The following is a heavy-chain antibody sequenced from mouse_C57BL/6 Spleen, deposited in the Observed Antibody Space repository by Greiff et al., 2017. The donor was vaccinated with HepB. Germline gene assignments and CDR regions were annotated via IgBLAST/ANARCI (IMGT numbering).Heavy chain of an antibody. CDR3: ARGDGYFFAY. CDR2: IYPGSGST. V-gene: IGHV1-55*01. Sequence: QVQLQQPGAELVKPGASVKMSCKASGYTFTSYWITWVKQRPGQGLEWIGDIYPGSGSTNYNEKFKSKATLTADTSSSTAYMQLSSLTSEDSAVYYCARGDGYFFAYWGQGTLVTVSA. CDR1: GYTFTSYW. J-gene: IGHJ3*01. D-gene: IGHD2-3*01.